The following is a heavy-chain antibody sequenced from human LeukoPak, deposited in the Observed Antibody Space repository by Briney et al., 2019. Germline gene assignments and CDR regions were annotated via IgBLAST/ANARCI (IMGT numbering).Heavy chain of an antibody. D-gene: IGHD3-3*01. J-gene: IGHJ4*02. CDR3: ARAITIFGVARPYYFDY. CDR2: IYYSGST. CDR1: GGSISSSSYY. V-gene: IGHV4-39*07. Sequence: SETLSLTCTVSGGSISSSSYYWGWIRQPPGKGLAWIGSIYYSGSTYYNPSLKSRVTISVDTSKNQFSLKLSSVTAADTAVYYCARAITIFGVARPYYFDYWGQGTLVTVSS.